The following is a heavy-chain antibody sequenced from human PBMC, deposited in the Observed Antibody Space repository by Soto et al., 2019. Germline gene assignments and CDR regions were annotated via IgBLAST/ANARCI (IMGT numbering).Heavy chain of an antibody. CDR2: IIPIFGTA. V-gene: IGHV1-69*01. Sequence: QVQLVQSGAEVKKPGSSVKVSCEASGGTFSSYAISWVRQAPGQGLEWMGGIIPIFGTANYAQKFQGRVTITADESTSTAYMELSSLRSEDTAVYYCARIAVAGTSLWFDPWGQGTLVTVSS. CDR3: ARIAVAGTSLWFDP. J-gene: IGHJ5*02. D-gene: IGHD6-19*01. CDR1: GGTFSSYA.